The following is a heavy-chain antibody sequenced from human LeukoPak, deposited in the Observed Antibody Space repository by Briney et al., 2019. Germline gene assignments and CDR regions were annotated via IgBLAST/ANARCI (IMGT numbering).Heavy chain of an antibody. J-gene: IGHJ4*02. CDR3: AREGIKYQLLLDY. V-gene: IGHV3-21*01. D-gene: IGHD2-2*01. CDR2: ISSSSSYI. Sequence: GGSLRLSCAASGFTFSSYSMNWVRQAPGEGLEWVSSISSSSSYIYYADSVKGRFTISRDNAKNSLYLQMNSLRAEDTAVYYCAREGIKYQLLLDYWGQGTLVTVSS. CDR1: GFTFSSYS.